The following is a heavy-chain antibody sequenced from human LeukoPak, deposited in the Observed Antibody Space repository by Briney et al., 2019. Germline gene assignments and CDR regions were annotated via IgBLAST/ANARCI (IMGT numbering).Heavy chain of an antibody. CDR1: GGSPCSYY. CDR3: ARVQSRITMVRGAGEFDP. J-gene: IGHJ5*02. V-gene: IGHV4-59*01. Sequence: PSETLSLTCTVSGGSPCSYYWSWIRQPPGKGLEWIGYIYYSGSTNYNPPLKSRVTISLDTSKNQFSLKLSSVTAADTAVYYCARVQSRITMVRGAGEFDPWGQGTLVTVSS. D-gene: IGHD3-10*01. CDR2: IYYSGST.